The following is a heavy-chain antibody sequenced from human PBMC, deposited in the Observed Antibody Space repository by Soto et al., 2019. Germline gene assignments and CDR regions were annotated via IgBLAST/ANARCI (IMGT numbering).Heavy chain of an antibody. V-gene: IGHV1-2*02. J-gene: IGHJ6*02. CDR1: GYTFSVYH. CDR2: VHPNSGGT. Sequence: VASVKVSCKASGYTFSVYHMHWVRQAPGQGLEWMGWVHPNSGGTNYAQSFEGRVTMTRDTSINTAYMELSRLISDDTAVYYCAKELQRGMDVWGQGTTVTVSS. D-gene: IGHD4-4*01. CDR3: AKELQRGMDV.